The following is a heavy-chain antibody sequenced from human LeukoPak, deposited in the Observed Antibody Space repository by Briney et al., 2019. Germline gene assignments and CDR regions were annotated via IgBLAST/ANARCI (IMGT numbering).Heavy chain of an antibody. CDR2: IYHSGST. CDR3: ARRWDYYYYMDV. D-gene: IGHD4-23*01. Sequence: SETLSLTCTVSGYSISSGYYWGWIRQPPGKGLEWIGSIYHSGSTYYNPSLKSRVTISVDTSKNQFSLKLSSVTAADTAVYYCARRWDYYYYMDVWGKGTMVTVSS. V-gene: IGHV4-38-2*02. J-gene: IGHJ6*03. CDR1: GYSISSGYY.